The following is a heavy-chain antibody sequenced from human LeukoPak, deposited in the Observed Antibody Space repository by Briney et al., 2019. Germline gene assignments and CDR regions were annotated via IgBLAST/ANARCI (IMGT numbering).Heavy chain of an antibody. D-gene: IGHD2/OR15-2a*01. V-gene: IGHV4-59*01. CDR3: ASRNSVVGYFQH. CDR2: IYYSGST. CDR1: GGSISSYY. Sequence: ASETLSLTCTVSGGSISSYYWSWIRQPPGKGLEWIGYIYYSGSTNYNPSLKSRVTIPVDTSKNQFSLKLSSVTAADTAVYYCASRNSVVGYFQHWGQGTLVTVSS. J-gene: IGHJ1*01.